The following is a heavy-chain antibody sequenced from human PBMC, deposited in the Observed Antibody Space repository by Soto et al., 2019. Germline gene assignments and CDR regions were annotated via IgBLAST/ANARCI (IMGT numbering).Heavy chain of an antibody. CDR1: GFTFSSSD. CDR3: ARGPTSGAFAI. CDR2: ISIDLNRQ. Sequence: QVQPMESGGGVVQPGRSLRLSCTASGFTFSSSDIHWVRQAPGKGLEWVAHISIDLNRQYYADPVKGRFTGSRDNSKNTVDLHMSSLRVDDTAIYYCARGPTSGAFAIWGRGTMVTVAS. J-gene: IGHJ3*02. D-gene: IGHD1-26*01. V-gene: IGHV3-30*03.